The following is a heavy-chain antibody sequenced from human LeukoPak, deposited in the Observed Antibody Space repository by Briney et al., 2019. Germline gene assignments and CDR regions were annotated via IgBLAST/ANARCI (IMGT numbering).Heavy chain of an antibody. V-gene: IGHV3-30*03. CDR3: VREIFNGFDI. J-gene: IGHJ3*02. CDR2: ISYDGSNK. CDR1: GFKFSSYG. Sequence: PGGSLRLSCEASGFKFSSYGMHWVRQAPGKGLEWVAVISYDGSNKDYADSVKGRFTISRDNSKNTLFLQMNSLRAEDTAVYYCVREIFNGFDIWGQGTMVTVSS.